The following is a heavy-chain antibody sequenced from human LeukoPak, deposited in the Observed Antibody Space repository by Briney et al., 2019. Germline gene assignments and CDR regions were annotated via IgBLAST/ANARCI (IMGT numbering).Heavy chain of an antibody. V-gene: IGHV4-61*02. J-gene: IGHJ5*02. D-gene: IGHD3-22*01. Sequence: SETLSLTCTVSGGSTSSGSYYWSWIRQPAGKGLEWIGRIYTSGSTNYNPSLKSRVTISVDTSKNQLSLKLSSVTAADTAVYYCARDRPGGYYDSSVNWFDPWGQGTLVTVSS. CDR3: ARDRPGGYYDSSVNWFDP. CDR1: GGSTSSGSYY. CDR2: IYTSGST.